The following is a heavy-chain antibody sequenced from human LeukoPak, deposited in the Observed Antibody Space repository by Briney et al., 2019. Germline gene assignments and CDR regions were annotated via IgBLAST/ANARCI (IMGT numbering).Heavy chain of an antibody. CDR3: ARAPGTVLLWFGELSQDAFDI. CDR2: ISAYNGNT. J-gene: IGHJ3*02. V-gene: IGHV1-18*01. D-gene: IGHD3-10*01. CDR1: GYTFTSYG. Sequence: APVKVSCKASGYTFTSYGISWVRQAPGQGLEWMGWISAYNGNTNYAQKLQGRVTMTTDTSTSTAYMELRSLRSDDTAVYYCARAPGTVLLWFGELSQDAFDIWGQGTMVTVSS.